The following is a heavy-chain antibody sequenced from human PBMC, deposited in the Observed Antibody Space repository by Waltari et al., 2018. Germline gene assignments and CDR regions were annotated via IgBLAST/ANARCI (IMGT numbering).Heavy chain of an antibody. CDR1: GYTFTSYD. V-gene: IGHV1-8*03. CDR3: ARGRFTPTAIDTFDFDY. D-gene: IGHD5-18*01. CDR2: MNPNSGNT. J-gene: IGHJ4*02. Sequence: QVQLVQSGAEVKKPGASVKVSCKASGYTFTSYDINWVRQATGQGLEWMGWMNPNSGNTGYAQNFQGRVTITRNTSISTAYMELSSLRSEDTAVYYCARGRFTPTAIDTFDFDYWGQGTLVTVSS.